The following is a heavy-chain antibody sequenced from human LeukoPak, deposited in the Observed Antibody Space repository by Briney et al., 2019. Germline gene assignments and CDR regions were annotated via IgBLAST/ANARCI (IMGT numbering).Heavy chain of an antibody. D-gene: IGHD1-26*01. J-gene: IGHJ3*02. CDR1: GDSVISGDYR. V-gene: IGHV4-31*03. CDR3: ARDIKSGAFDI. Sequence: PSQTLSLTCTVSGDSVISGDYRWTWIRQHPGKGLEWIGYIYYSGSTYYNPSLKSRVTISVDTSKNQFSLKLSSVTAADTAVYYCARDIKSGAFDIWGQGTMVTVSS. CDR2: IYYSGST.